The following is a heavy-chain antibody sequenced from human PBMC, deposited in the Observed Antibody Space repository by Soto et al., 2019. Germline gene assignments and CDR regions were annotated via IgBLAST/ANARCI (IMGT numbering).Heavy chain of an antibody. CDR3: AREGGSGWYYYDY. J-gene: IGHJ4*01. CDR1: GGSFSGYS. D-gene: IGHD6-19*01. CDR2: INYTGTT. V-gene: IGHV4-34*02. Sequence: QVQLQQWGAGLLKPSETLSLTCAVNGGSFSGYSWPWIRQAPGKGLDWIGEINYTGTTNYSPSLKSRVTLSVDTSKNQFSLELRSVSAADTAVYYCAREGGSGWYYYDYWGHGTLVTVSS.